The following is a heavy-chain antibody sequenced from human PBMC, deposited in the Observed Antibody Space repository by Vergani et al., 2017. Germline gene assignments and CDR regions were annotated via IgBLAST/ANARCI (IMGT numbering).Heavy chain of an antibody. Sequence: QVQLQESGPGLVKPSETLSLTCTVSGGSISSYYWSWIRQPPGKGLEWIGYIYYSGSTNYNPSLKSRVTISVDTSKNQFSLKLSSVTAADTAVYYCARHRRARFRYDSSGPDFDYWGQGTLVTVSS. V-gene: IGHV4-59*01. J-gene: IGHJ4*02. CDR3: ARHRRARFRYDSSGPDFDY. CDR2: IYYSGST. D-gene: IGHD3-22*01. CDR1: GGSISSYY.